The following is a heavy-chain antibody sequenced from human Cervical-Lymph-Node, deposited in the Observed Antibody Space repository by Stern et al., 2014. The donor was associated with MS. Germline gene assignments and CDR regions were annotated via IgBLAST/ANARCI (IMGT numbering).Heavy chain of an antibody. CDR3: ALTRMGPFDS. D-gene: IGHD1/OR15-1a*01. CDR1: GFDVNANY. V-gene: IGHV3-66*01. J-gene: IGHJ5*01. CDR2: LYRGGRT. Sequence: EVQLVESGGGLVQPGGSLRLSCAASGFDVNANYVSWVRQAPGKGLEWLSILYRGGRTFYADSVEGRFITSRDDARNTVYLQLTNLRAEDTAVYYCALTRMGPFDSWDREPWSASPQ.